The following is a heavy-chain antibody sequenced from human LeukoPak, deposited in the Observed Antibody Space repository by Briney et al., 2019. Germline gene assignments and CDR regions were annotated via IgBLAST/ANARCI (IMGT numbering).Heavy chain of an antibody. D-gene: IGHD3-10*01. CDR3: ARVPAITMVRGVTLYNWFDP. CDR1: GYTFTSYD. Sequence: ASVKVSCKASGYTFTSYDINWVRQATGQGLEWMGWISAYNGNTNYAQKLQGRVTMTTDTSTSTAYMELRSLRSDDTAVYYCARVPAITMVRGVTLYNWFDPWGQGTLVTVSS. V-gene: IGHV1-18*01. CDR2: ISAYNGNT. J-gene: IGHJ5*02.